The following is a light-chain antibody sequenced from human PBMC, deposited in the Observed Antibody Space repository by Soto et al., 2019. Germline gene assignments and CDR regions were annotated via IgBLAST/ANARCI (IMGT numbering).Light chain of an antibody. CDR1: QSVSTY. V-gene: IGKV3-11*01. Sequence: EMVFTQSPATLYLSPGAIANLACRASQSVSTYLAWYQQKPGRSPRRLIYDASIRAPGIPARFSGSGSGTAFTLTICSLDPQELAVYVCHQRSNWPLTFGGGAKVE. CDR2: DAS. CDR3: HQRSNWPLT. J-gene: IGKJ4*01.